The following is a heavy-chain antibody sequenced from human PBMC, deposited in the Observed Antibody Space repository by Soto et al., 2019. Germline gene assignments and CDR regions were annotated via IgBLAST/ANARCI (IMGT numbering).Heavy chain of an antibody. J-gene: IGHJ4*02. CDR1: GFSLSDYY. Sequence: GGSLRLSCAASGFSLSDYYMSWIRQAPGEGLEWVSYISSSGSTTHYADSVKGRFTISKDNAKNSVYLQMNSLRAEDTAVYYRARVRGDSSGSYYFDYWGQGTLVTVSS. CDR2: ISSSGSTT. D-gene: IGHD3-22*01. CDR3: ARVRGDSSGSYYFDY. V-gene: IGHV3-11*01.